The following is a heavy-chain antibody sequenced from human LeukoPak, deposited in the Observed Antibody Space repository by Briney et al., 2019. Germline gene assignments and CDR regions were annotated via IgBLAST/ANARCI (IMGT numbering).Heavy chain of an antibody. V-gene: IGHV3-23*01. J-gene: IGHJ4*02. CDR3: AKRGVVIRVILVGFHKEAYYFDS. D-gene: IGHD3-22*01. Sequence: GGSLRLSCAASGFTFSSYAMSWVRLAPGKGLEWVSTIGATGGSTYYADSVKGRFTISRDNPKNTLYLQMNSLRAEDTAVYFCAKRGVVIRVILVGFHKEAYYFDSWGQGALVTVSS. CDR2: IGATGGST. CDR1: GFTFSSYA.